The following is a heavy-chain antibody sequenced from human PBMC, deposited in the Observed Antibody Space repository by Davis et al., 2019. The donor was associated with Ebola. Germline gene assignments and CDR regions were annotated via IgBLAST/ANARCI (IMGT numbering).Heavy chain of an antibody. CDR2: IIPIFGTA. CDR3: ATDRVEMTTIVGGNWFDP. CDR1: GGTFSSYA. V-gene: IGHV1-69*13. J-gene: IGHJ5*02. Sequence: AASVKVSCKASGGTFSSYAISWVRQAPGQGLEWMGGIIPIFGTANYAQKFQGRVTITADESTSTAYMELSSLRSEDTAVYYCATDRVEMTTIVGGNWFDPLGQGTPVTVSS. D-gene: IGHD5-24*01.